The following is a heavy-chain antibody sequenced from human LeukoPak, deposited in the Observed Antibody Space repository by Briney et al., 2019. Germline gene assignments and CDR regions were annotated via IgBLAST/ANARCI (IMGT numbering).Heavy chain of an antibody. J-gene: IGHJ4*02. CDR3: ARGHCSGGSCYQFDY. Sequence: SETLSLTCAVYGGSFSGYYWSWIRQPPGKGLEWIGEINHSGSTNYNPSLKSRVTISVDTSKNQFSLKLSSVTAADTAVYYCARGHCSGGSCYQFDYWGQGTLVTVSS. V-gene: IGHV4-34*01. CDR1: GGSFSGYY. D-gene: IGHD2-15*01. CDR2: INHSGST.